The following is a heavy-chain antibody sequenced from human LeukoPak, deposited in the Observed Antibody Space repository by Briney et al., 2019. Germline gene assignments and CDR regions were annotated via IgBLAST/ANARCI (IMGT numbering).Heavy chain of an antibody. V-gene: IGHV1-69*05. J-gene: IGHJ4*02. CDR1: GDTFNRYA. CDR2: IIPALASA. Sequence: SVKVSCKASGDTFNRYAISWVRQAPGQGLECMGGIIPALASANYAQNFQGRVTITTDQGTSTVYMELRSLRSADTAVYYCARDRVAVAGTFDYWGQGTLVTVSS. D-gene: IGHD6-19*01. CDR3: ARDRVAVAGTFDY.